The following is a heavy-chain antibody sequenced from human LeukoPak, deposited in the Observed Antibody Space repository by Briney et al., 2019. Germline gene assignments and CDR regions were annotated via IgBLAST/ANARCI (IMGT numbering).Heavy chain of an antibody. Sequence: GASVKVSCKASGYTFTGYNIHWVRQAPGQGLEWMGWIIPNSGAAGYAQKFQGRVTMTRDTSINTAYMELSRLRSDDTALYFCARTKIGDPFDYWGQGTLVTVS. CDR1: GYTFTGYN. J-gene: IGHJ4*02. D-gene: IGHD3-16*01. V-gene: IGHV1-2*02. CDR3: ARTKIGDPFDY. CDR2: IIPNSGAA.